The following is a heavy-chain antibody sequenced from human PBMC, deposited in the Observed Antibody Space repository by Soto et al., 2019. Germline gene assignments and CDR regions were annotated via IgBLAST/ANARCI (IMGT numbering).Heavy chain of an antibody. CDR2: IYRTGST. Sequence: SETLSLTCAVSGGSFTSNNWWTWVRQPPGQGLEWIGEIYRTGSTNYNPSLKSLVTISLDKSENQFSLKVTSLTAADTAVYYCASRDPGTSVDYWGQGTLVTVSS. CDR3: ASRDPGTSVDY. D-gene: IGHD1-7*01. CDR1: GGSFTSNNW. V-gene: IGHV4-4*02. J-gene: IGHJ4*02.